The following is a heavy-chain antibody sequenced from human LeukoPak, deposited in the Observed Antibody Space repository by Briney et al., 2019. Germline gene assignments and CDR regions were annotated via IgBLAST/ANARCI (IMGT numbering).Heavy chain of an antibody. J-gene: IGHJ5*02. CDR3: ARQSYDFWSGYLNWFDP. CDR2: IYYSGST. CDR1: GGSISSSSYY. D-gene: IGHD3-3*01. V-gene: IGHV4-39*01. Sequence: SETLSLTCTVSGGSISSSSYYWGWIRQPPGKGLEWIGSIYYSGSTYYNPSLKSRVTISVDTSKNQFSLKLSPVTAADTAVYYCARQSYDFWSGYLNWFDPWGQGTLVTVSS.